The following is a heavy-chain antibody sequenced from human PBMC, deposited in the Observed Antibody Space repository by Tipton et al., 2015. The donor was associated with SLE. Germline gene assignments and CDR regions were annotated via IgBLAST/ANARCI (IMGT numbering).Heavy chain of an antibody. V-gene: IGHV4-39*07. J-gene: IGHJ6*03. Sequence: TLSLTCTVSNGSISSSPYYWGWIRQSPGKGLEWVGSIYYSGSTYYNPSLKSRVTISVDTSRNQCSRNLTSVTAADTAVYYCARGPYYYMDVWGKGTTVTVSS. CDR1: NGSISSSPYY. CDR3: ARGPYYYMDV. CDR2: IYYSGST.